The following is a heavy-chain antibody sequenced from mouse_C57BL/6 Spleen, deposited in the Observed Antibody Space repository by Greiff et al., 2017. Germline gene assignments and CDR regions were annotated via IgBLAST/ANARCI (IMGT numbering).Heavy chain of an antibody. CDR2: IDPETGGT. V-gene: IGHV1-15*01. Sequence: QVQLQQSGAELVRPGASVTLSCKASGYTFTDYEMHWVKQTPVHGLEWIGAIDPETGGTAYNQKFKGKAILTADKSSSTAYMELRSLTSEDSAVYYCTRGVYGYDFDYGGQGTTLTVSS. CDR1: GYTFTDYE. D-gene: IGHD1-2*01. CDR3: TRGVYGYDFDY. J-gene: IGHJ2*01.